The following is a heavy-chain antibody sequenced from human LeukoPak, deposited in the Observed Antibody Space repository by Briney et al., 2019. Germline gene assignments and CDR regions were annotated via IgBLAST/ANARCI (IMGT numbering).Heavy chain of an antibody. CDR1: GYRFTSYW. D-gene: IGHD2-15*01. CDR2: IYAGDSDT. CDR3: ARCSGGSCYWFDP. Sequence: GESLKISCKGSGYRFTSYWIAWVRQVPGKGLEWMGVIYAGDSDTRYSPSFQGQVTISVDKSISTAYLQWSSLKASDTAMYYCARCSGGSCYWFDPWGQGTLVTVSS. V-gene: IGHV5-51*01. J-gene: IGHJ5*02.